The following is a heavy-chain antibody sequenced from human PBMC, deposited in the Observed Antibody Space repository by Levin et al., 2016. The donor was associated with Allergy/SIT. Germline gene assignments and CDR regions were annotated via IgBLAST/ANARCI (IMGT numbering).Heavy chain of an antibody. Sequence: GESLKISCKGSGYDFTNYWIAWVRQMPGRGLEWMGIIYPGDSDTRYSPSFQGQVTISADKSVNTAYLQWSSLKASDTAMYYCARQVGITMAREVFKLSDAFDIWGQGTMVTVFS. V-gene: IGHV5-51*01. CDR1: GYDFTNYW. D-gene: IGHD3-10*01. CDR3: ARQVGITMAREVFKLSDAFDI. J-gene: IGHJ3*02. CDR2: IYPGDSDT.